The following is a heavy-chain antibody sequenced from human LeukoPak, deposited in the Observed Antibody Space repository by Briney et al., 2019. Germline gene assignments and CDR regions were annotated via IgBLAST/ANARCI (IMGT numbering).Heavy chain of an antibody. CDR3: AKDPASFDY. J-gene: IGHJ4*02. D-gene: IGHD2-2*01. CDR2: IHNDYRT. V-gene: IGHV3-53*01. Sequence: GGSLRLSCVASGFTVSSNYMSWVRQAPGKGLEWVAGIHNDYRTFYADSVKGRFTILRDDSANTVYLQMNSLRAEDTAVYYCAKDPASFDYWGQGTLVTVSS. CDR1: GFTVSSNY.